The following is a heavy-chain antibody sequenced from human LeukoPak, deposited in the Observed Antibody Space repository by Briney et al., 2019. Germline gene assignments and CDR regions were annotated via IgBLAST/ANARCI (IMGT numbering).Heavy chain of an antibody. CDR1: GFTFGDFA. Sequence: GGSLRLSCAASGFTFGDFAMHWVRHAPGKGLEWVSGISWNSGNIGYADSVKGRFTISRDNAKNSLYLQMNSLRAEDTALYYCANLHGDYRDYWGLGTLVTVSS. D-gene: IGHD4-17*01. CDR3: ANLHGDYRDY. CDR2: ISWNSGNI. V-gene: IGHV3-9*01. J-gene: IGHJ4*02.